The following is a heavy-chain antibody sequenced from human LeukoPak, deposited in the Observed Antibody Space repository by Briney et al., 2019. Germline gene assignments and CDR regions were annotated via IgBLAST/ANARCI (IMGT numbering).Heavy chain of an antibody. V-gene: IGHV3-23*01. CDR2: ITGSGGST. CDR3: ARELFDFDY. CDR1: GFTFDNFA. J-gene: IGHJ4*02. D-gene: IGHD3-10*01. Sequence: GGSLRLSCAPSGFTFDNFAMTWVRQAPGKGLEWVSEITGSGGSTYYADSVKGRFTISRDNSKNTLYLQMNSLRAEDTAIYYCARELFDFDYWGQGTLVTDSS.